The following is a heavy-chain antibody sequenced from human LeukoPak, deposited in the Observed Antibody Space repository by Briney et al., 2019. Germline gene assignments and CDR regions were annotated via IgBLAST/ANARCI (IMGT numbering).Heavy chain of an antibody. V-gene: IGHV3-73*01. CDR1: GFTFSGSP. Sequence: GGSLRLSCAASGFTFSGSPMHWVRQASGKGLEWIGRIRSKASTYASAYAASGKCRFTIFRDDSKDTAYLQMNSLKTEDTAVYYCSRVNPTSGSHFDAFDIWGQGTMVTVSS. D-gene: IGHD1-26*01. J-gene: IGHJ3*02. CDR3: SRVNPTSGSHFDAFDI. CDR2: IRSKASTYAS.